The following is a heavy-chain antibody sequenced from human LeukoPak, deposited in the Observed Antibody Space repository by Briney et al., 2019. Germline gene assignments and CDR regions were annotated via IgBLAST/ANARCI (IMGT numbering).Heavy chain of an antibody. J-gene: IGHJ4*02. V-gene: IGHV3-48*03. CDR1: GFSFGDYT. CDR2: ISSSGSTI. CDR3: ARFGLTNIAAAGFDY. D-gene: IGHD6-13*01. Sequence: PGRSLRLSCTASGFSFGDYTMSWVRQAPGKGLEWVSYISSSGSTIYYADSVKGRFTISRDNAKNSLYLQMNSLRAEDTAVYYCARFGLTNIAAAGFDYWGQGTLVTVSS.